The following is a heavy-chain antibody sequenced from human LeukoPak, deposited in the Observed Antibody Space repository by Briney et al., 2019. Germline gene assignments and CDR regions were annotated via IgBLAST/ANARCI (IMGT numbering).Heavy chain of an antibody. J-gene: IGHJ6*02. D-gene: IGHD3-3*01. CDR1: GYTFTSYD. CDR3: ATSGKRWYYDLWNAYYYYGMDV. V-gene: IGHV1-8*01. Sequence: ASVKVSCKASGYTFTSYDINWVRQATGQGLEWMGWMNPNSGNTGYAQKFQGRVTMTRNTSISTAYMELSSLRSEDTAVFYCATSGKRWYYDLWNAYYYYGMDVWGQGTTVTVSS. CDR2: MNPNSGNT.